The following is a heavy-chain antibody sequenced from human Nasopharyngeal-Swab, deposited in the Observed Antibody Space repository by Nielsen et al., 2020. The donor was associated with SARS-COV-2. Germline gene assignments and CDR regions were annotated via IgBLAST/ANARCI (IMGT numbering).Heavy chain of an antibody. V-gene: IGHV1-46*01. CDR2: INPSGGCT. CDR1: GYTFTSYY. D-gene: IGHD6-13*01. CDR3: ASRTPASSWYVLDYYYGMDV. Sequence: ASVKVSCKASGYTFTSYYMHWVRQAPGQGLEWMGIINPSGGCTSYAQKFQGRVTMTRDTSTSTVYMELSSLRSEDTAVYYCASRTPASSWYVLDYYYGMDVWGQGTTVTVSS. J-gene: IGHJ6*02.